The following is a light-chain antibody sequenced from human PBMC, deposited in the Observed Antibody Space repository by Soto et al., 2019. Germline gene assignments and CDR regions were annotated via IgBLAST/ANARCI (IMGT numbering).Light chain of an antibody. V-gene: IGKV3-15*01. J-gene: IGKJ4*01. CDR2: GAS. Sequence: EIVMTQSPATLSVSPGERAILSCRASKSVSNNLAWYQQKPGQAPRLLIYGASTRATAIPARFSGSGSGTEFTLSISSLQSEDFAIYYCKQYNNWPPLTFGGGTKVEIK. CDR3: KQYNNWPPLT. CDR1: KSVSNN.